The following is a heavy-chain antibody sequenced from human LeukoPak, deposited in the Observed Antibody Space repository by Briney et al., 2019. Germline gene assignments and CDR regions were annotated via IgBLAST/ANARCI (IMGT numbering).Heavy chain of an antibody. D-gene: IGHD3-22*01. J-gene: IGHJ3*02. CDR2: IWYDGSNK. V-gene: IGHV3-33*06. CDR1: GFTFRSYG. CDR3: AKDRDYYDSSGYHTDAFDI. Sequence: GWSLRLSCAASGFTFRSYGMHWVRQAPGKEREGVAVIWYDGSNKYYADSVKGRFTISRDNSKNKLYLQMNSLRAGDTAVYHCAKDRDYYDSSGYHTDAFDIWGQGTMVTVSS.